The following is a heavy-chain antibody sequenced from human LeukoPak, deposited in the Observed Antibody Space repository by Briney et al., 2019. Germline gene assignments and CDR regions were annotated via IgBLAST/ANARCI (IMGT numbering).Heavy chain of an antibody. D-gene: IGHD2-2*02. Sequence: GESLKISCKGSGYTYTKSWIAWVRQMPGKGLELMGIIYPVDSETRYSPSFQGQVTISVDKSISTAYLQWSSLKASDTAMYYCARQGCTTTSCHTTDYWGQGTLVTVSS. V-gene: IGHV5-51*01. J-gene: IGHJ4*02. CDR1: GYTYTKSW. CDR2: IYPVDSET. CDR3: ARQGCTTTSCHTTDY.